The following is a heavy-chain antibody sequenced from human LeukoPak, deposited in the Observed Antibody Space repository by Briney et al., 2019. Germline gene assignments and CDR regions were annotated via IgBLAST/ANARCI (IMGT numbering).Heavy chain of an antibody. D-gene: IGHD3-10*01. CDR1: GSSINVYY. V-gene: IGHV4-59*08. CDR2: ISYSGST. CDR3: ARHRRAGKYYGSGTPIGY. J-gene: IGHJ4*02. Sequence: SETLSLTCTVSGSSINVYYWSWIRQSPGKGLDWIAYISYSGSTNYNPSLKSRVTISVDTSKNQFSLKLSSVTAADTAVYYCARHRRAGKYYGSGTPIGYWGQGTLVTVSS.